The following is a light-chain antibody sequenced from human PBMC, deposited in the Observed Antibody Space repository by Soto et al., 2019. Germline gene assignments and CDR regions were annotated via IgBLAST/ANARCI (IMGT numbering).Light chain of an antibody. Sequence: IVMTQSLDSLPPTPGEPASIPCRXXXXLLHSNGYNYLDWYLQKPGQSPQLLIYLGSNRSSGVPDRFSGSGSGTDFTLKISRVEAEDVGVYYCMQALQTPITFGQGTRLEIK. V-gene: IGKV2-28*01. J-gene: IGKJ5*01. CDR1: XXLLHSNGYNY. CDR3: MQALQTPIT. CDR2: LGS.